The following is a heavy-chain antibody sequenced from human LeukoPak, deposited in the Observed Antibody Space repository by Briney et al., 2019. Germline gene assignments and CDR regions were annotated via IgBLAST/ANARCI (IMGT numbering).Heavy chain of an antibody. V-gene: IGHV3-7*03. J-gene: IGHJ4*02. CDR1: GFTFSPYS. Sequence: PGGSLRLSCAASGFTFSPYSMNWVRQAPGKGLEWVANIKVDGSEKYYVDSVKGRFTISRDNAENSLYLQMNSLRAEDTAVYYCARKTGTTGEAFDYWGQGTQVTVSS. CDR2: IKVDGSEK. D-gene: IGHD1-1*01. CDR3: ARKTGTTGEAFDY.